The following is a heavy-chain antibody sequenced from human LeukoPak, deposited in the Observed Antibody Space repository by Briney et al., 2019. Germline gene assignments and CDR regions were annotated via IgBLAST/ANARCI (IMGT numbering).Heavy chain of an antibody. CDR3: ARGRPGAGNYYFDL. D-gene: IGHD1-7*01. J-gene: IGHJ2*01. CDR1: GGSYSGYY. V-gene: IGHV4-34*01. Sequence: SETLSLTCAVYGGSYSGYYWSWIRQPPGKGLEWVGEIHYTGSTNYKASLKRRAAILGDTSMNQISLKLTSVTAADTALYYCARGRPGAGNYYFDLWGRGTLVTVSS. CDR2: IHYTGST.